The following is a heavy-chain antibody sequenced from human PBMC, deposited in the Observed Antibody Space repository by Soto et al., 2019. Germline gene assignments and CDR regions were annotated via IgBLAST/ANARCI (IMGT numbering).Heavy chain of an antibody. V-gene: IGHV3-30*04. CDR3: ARGDREDTAVVIGVRPGEYGVDV. CDR2: ISYNGGNR. CDR1: GFTFSNYA. Sequence: QVQLVESGGGVVQPGRSLRLSCAASGFTFSNYAMHWVRQAPGKGLECVAVISYNGGNRFYRDYVKGRFTISGDNSKDTVHLQIDSLRYEDAAVYCCARGDREDTAVVIGVRPGEYGVDVWGQGTTVTVSS. J-gene: IGHJ6*02. D-gene: IGHD2-15*01.